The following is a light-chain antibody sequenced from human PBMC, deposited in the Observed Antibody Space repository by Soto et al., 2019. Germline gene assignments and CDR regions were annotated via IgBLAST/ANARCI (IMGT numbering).Light chain of an antibody. CDR2: DAS. CDR1: QSISSW. Sequence: DLQMTQSPSTLSASVGDRVTITCRASQSISSWLAWYQQKPGKAPKLLIYDASSLESGVPSRFSGSGSGTECTLTISSLQPDDFATYYCQQYNSYSPWTFGQGTKVEIK. CDR3: QQYNSYSPWT. V-gene: IGKV1-5*01. J-gene: IGKJ1*01.